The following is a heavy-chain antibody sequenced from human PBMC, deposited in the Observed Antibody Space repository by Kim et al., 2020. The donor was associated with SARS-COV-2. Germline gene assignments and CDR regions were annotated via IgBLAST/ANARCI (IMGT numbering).Heavy chain of an antibody. Sequence: GGSLRLSCAASGFTFSSYSMNWVRQAPGKGLEWISSISSSGSNIYYADSMKGRFTISRDNARASLYLQMNSLRAEDTAVYYCARVLTSGWSYFDYCGQGTLVTVSS. CDR1: GFTFSSYS. V-gene: IGHV3-21*01. J-gene: IGHJ4*02. D-gene: IGHD6-19*01. CDR2: ISSSGSNI. CDR3: ARVLTSGWSYFDY.